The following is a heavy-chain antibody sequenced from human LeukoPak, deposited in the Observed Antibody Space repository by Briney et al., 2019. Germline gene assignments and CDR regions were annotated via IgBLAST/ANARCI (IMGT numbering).Heavy chain of an antibody. CDR1: GYTFTSYG. J-gene: IGHJ4*02. D-gene: IGHD5-18*01. Sequence: VASVRVSCKASGYTFTSYGISWVRQAPGQGLEWMGWISAYNDNTNYAQKLQGRVTMTTDTSTSTAHMELRSLRSDDTAVYYCASRSVNVDTAMVMIEPPDYWGQGTLVTVSS. CDR2: ISAYNDNT. CDR3: ASRSVNVDTAMVMIEPPDY. V-gene: IGHV1-18*01.